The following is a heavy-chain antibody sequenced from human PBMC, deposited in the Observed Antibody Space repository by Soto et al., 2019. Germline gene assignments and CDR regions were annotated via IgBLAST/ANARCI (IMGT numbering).Heavy chain of an antibody. D-gene: IGHD3-16*01. CDR1: GYSFTNND. V-gene: IGHV1-8*01. CDR2: MNPGSGDT. Sequence: GASVKVSCKASGYSFTNNDVSWVRQATGQGLEWKGWMNPGSGDTGYAQKFQGRVTMTRDISIATAYMELSSLRSDDTVIYYCARMATFGSLNWFDPWGQGTLITVSS. CDR3: ARMATFGSLNWFDP. J-gene: IGHJ5*02.